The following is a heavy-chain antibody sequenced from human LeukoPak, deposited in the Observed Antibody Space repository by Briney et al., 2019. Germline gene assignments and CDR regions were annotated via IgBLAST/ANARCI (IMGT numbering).Heavy chain of an antibody. D-gene: IGHD1-26*01. CDR1: GYSISSGYY. J-gene: IGHJ4*02. CDR2: IYHSGSI. Sequence: PSETLSLTCSVSGYSISSGYYWGWIRQPPGKGLEWIGSIYHSGSIYCNSSLKSRVTISVDTSKNQFSLKLSSVTAADTAVYYCARALYSGSSLDYWGQGTLVTVSS. V-gene: IGHV4-38-2*02. CDR3: ARALYSGSSLDY.